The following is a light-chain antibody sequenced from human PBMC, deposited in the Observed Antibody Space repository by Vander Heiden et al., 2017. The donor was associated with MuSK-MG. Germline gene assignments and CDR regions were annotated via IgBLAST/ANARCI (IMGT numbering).Light chain of an antibody. J-gene: IGLJ3*02. V-gene: IGLV2-14*01. CDR2: DVS. CDR3: SSYTSSSTLEVV. Sequence: ALTQPASVSGSPGQSITISCTGTSSDVGGYNYVSWYQQHPGKAPKLMIYDVSNRPSGVSNRFSGSKSGNTASLTISGLQAEDEADYYCSSYTSSSTLEVVFGGGTKL. CDR1: SSDVGGYNY.